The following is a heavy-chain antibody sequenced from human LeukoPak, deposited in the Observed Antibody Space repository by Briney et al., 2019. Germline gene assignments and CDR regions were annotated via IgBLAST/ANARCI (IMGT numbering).Heavy chain of an antibody. CDR1: GGTFSSYA. D-gene: IGHD6-25*01. J-gene: IGHJ1*01. CDR3: ARDQVNPHGIAATEH. V-gene: IGHV1-69*04. CDR2: IIPILGIA. Sequence: GASVKVSCKASGGTFSSYAISWVRQAPGQGLEWMGRIIPILGIANYAQKFQGRVTITADKSTSTAYMELSSLRSEDTAVYYCARDQVNPHGIAATEHWGQGTLVTVSS.